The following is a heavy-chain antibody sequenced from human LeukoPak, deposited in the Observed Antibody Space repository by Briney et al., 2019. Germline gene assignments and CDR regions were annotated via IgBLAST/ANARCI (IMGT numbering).Heavy chain of an antibody. D-gene: IGHD1-1*01. J-gene: IGHJ6*04. CDR1: GFTFSQYW. CDR3: ARGLCPNCYCMAD. Sequence: PGGSLRLSCVASGFTFSQYWMTWVRQAPGKGLEWVANIKRDGSDNNYVDSVKGRFTISRDNAKNSLYLQMNSLRAEDTAIYYCARGLCPNCYCMADWGKGTTVPVPS. CDR2: IKRDGSDN. V-gene: IGHV3-7*03.